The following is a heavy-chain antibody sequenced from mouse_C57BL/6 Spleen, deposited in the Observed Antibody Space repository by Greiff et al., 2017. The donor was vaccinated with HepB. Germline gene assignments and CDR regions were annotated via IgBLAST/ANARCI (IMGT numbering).Heavy chain of an antibody. CDR3: TRAPYDYDEGYYAMDY. CDR2: ISTYYGDA. Sequence: QVQLQQSGPELVRPGVSVKISCKGSGYTFTDYAMHWVKQSHAKSLEWIGVISTYYGDASYNQKFKDKATMTVDKSSSTAYMELSRLTNEDSAVYYCTRAPYDYDEGYYAMDYWGQGTSVTVSS. CDR1: GYTFTDYA. D-gene: IGHD2-4*01. J-gene: IGHJ4*01. V-gene: IGHV1-67*01.